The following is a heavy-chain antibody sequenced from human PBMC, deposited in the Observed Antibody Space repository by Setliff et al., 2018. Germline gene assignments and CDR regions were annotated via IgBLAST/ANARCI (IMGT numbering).Heavy chain of an antibody. CDR3: ARELTHYYGSGSSLDAFDI. CDR2: IDTNTGNP. J-gene: IGHJ3*02. Sequence: ASVKVSCKASGYTFTSYAMNWVRQAPGQGLEWMGWIDTNTGNPTYAQGFTGRFVFSLDTSVSTAYLQISSLKAEDTVVYYCARELTHYYGSGSSLDAFDIWGQGTMVTVSS. CDR1: GYTFTSYA. V-gene: IGHV7-4-1*02. D-gene: IGHD3-10*01.